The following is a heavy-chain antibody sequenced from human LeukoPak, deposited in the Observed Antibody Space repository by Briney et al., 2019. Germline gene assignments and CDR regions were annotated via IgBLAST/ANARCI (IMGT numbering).Heavy chain of an antibody. J-gene: IGHJ5*02. Sequence: SETLSLTCNVSGGSISSYYWSWILQPPGKGLEWIACISYSGSTKYNPSLKSRVTISVDTSKNQLSLKLSSVTAADTAVYYCAREPGFDSSGYLNWFDPWGQGTLVTVSS. CDR2: ISYSGST. V-gene: IGHV4-59*01. CDR1: GGSISSYY. D-gene: IGHD3-22*01. CDR3: AREPGFDSSGYLNWFDP.